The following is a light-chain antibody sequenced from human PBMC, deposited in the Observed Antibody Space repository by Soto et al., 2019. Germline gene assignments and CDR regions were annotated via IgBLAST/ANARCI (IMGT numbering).Light chain of an antibody. Sequence: QSVLTQPASVSGSPGQSITISCTGTSSDLAIYNYVSWYQQQPGKAPKLMIYQVTNRPSGVSNRFSGSRSGNTASLTISGLQAEDEADYYCCSYAGSSISWVFGGGTKLTVL. CDR3: CSYAGSSISWV. CDR2: QVT. V-gene: IGLV2-23*02. J-gene: IGLJ3*02. CDR1: SSDLAIYNY.